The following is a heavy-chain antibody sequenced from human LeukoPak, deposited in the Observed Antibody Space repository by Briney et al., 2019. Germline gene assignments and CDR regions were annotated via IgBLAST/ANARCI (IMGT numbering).Heavy chain of an antibody. CDR3: ARDAGGDFDY. CDR1: GYSISSGYY. Sequence: SETLSLTCSVSGYSISSGYYWGWIRQPPGRALEWIGTTFYSGSPNYNPSLKSRVTISIDTSKNQFSLKLSSVTAADTAFYYCARDAGGDFDYWGQGTLVTVSS. V-gene: IGHV4-38-2*02. D-gene: IGHD2-21*01. CDR2: TFYSGSP. J-gene: IGHJ4*02.